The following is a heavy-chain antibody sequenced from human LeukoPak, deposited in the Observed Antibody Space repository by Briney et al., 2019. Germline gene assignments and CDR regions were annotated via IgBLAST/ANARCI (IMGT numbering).Heavy chain of an antibody. J-gene: IGHJ4*02. CDR2: IYYSGST. Sequence: PSETLSLTCGVSGDSISTNNWWTWVRQPPGKGLEWIGSIYYSGSTYYNPSLQSRVTISVDTSKNQFSLRLSSVTAADTAVYYCARDPELDWVDYWGQGTLVTVSS. CDR3: ARDPELDWVDY. CDR1: GDSISTNNW. D-gene: IGHD3-3*01. V-gene: IGHV4-4*02.